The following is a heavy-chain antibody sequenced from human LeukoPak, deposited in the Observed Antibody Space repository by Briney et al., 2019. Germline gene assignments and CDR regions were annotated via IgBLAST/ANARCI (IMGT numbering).Heavy chain of an antibody. CDR2: IYGGDST. CDR3: ARAQYSYASGSYERDY. CDR1: GFTFSYAW. J-gene: IGHJ4*02. Sequence: GGSLRLSCAASGFTFSYAWMSWVRQAPGKGLEWISVIYGGDSTYYADSVKGRFTISRDNSKNTLYLQMNSLRAEDTAVYYCARAQYSYASGSYERDYWGQGTLVTVSS. V-gene: IGHV3-66*01. D-gene: IGHD3-10*01.